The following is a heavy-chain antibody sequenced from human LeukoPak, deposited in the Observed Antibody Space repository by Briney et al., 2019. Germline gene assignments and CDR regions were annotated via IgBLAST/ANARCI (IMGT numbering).Heavy chain of an antibody. CDR1: GFTFSSYW. CDR2: IKQDGSEK. Sequence: GGSLRLSCAASGFTFSSYWMSWVRQAPGKGLEWVANIKQDGSEKHYVDSVKGRFTISRDNAKNSLYLQMDSLRAEDAAVYYCARDQGNMIRGIIRQYYGLDVWGQGTTVTVSS. D-gene: IGHD3-10*01. V-gene: IGHV3-7*03. CDR3: ARDQGNMIRGIIRQYYGLDV. J-gene: IGHJ6*02.